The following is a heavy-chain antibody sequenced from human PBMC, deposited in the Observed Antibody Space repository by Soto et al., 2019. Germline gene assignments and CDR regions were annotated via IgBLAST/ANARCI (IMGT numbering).Heavy chain of an antibody. J-gene: IGHJ3*02. CDR2: IKQDGSEK. V-gene: IGHV3-7*04. CDR3: ARGSIVTQDAFDI. CDR1: GFTFSSYW. D-gene: IGHD3-16*02. Sequence: TGGSLRLSCAASGFTFSSYWMSWVRQAPGKGLEWVANIKQDGSEKYYVDSVKGRFTISRDNAKNSLYLQMNSLRAEDTAVYYCARGSIVTQDAFDIWGQGTMVTVSS.